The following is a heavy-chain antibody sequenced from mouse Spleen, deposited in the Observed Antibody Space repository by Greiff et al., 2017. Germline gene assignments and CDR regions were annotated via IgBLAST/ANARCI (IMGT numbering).Heavy chain of an antibody. J-gene: IGHJ3*01. CDR2: VWSDGST. CDR3: ARHELGWFAY. Sequence: VKLVESGPDLVAPSQSLSITCTVSGFSLTSYGVHWVRQPPGKGLEWLGVVWSDGSTTYNTALKYRLSISKDNAKSQVFLKMNRLQTDDTAVYSCARHELGWFAYWGQGTLVTVSA. V-gene: IGHV2-6-2*01. D-gene: IGHD4-1*01. CDR1: GFSLTSYG.